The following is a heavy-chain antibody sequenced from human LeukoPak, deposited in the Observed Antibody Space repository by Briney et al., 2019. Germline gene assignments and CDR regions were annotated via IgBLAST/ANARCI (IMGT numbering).Heavy chain of an antibody. D-gene: IGHD3-10*01. CDR3: ARTRSVLLWFGELSGYMDV. Sequence: ASETLSLTCTVSGGSISSSSYYWGWIRQPPGKGLEWIGSIYHSGSTYYNPSLKSRVTISVDTSKNQFSLKLSSVTAADTAVYYCARTRSVLLWFGELSGYMDVWGKGTTVTISS. J-gene: IGHJ6*03. CDR2: IYHSGST. CDR1: GGSISSSSYY. V-gene: IGHV4-39*07.